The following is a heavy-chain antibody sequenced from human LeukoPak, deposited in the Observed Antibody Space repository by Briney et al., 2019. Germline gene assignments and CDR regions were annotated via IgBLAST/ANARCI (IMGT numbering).Heavy chain of an antibody. D-gene: IGHD3-10*01. CDR1: GFSFSSYI. CDR3: AKDAVYGSGIDY. J-gene: IGHJ4*02. CDR2: ISWNSGSI. V-gene: IGHV3-9*01. Sequence: GGSLRLSCAASGFSFSSYIMNWVRQAPGKGLEWVSGISWNSGSIGYADSVKGRFTISRDNAKNSLYLQMNSLRAEDTALYYCAKDAVYGSGIDYWGQGTLVTVSS.